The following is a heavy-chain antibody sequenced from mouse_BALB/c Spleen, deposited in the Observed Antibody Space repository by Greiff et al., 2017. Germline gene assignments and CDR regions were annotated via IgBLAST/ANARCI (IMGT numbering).Heavy chain of an antibody. Sequence: QVQLKESGPGLVAPSQSLSITCTVSGFSLPSYGVHWVRQPPGKGLEWLGVIWAGGSTNYNSALMSRLSISKDNSKSQVFLKMNRLQTDDTAMYYCARDEWGAYWYFDVWGAGTTVTVSS. V-gene: IGHV2-9*02. CDR1: GFSLPSYG. J-gene: IGHJ1*01. D-gene: IGHD1-3*01. CDR3: ARDEWGAYWYFDV. CDR2: IWAGGST.